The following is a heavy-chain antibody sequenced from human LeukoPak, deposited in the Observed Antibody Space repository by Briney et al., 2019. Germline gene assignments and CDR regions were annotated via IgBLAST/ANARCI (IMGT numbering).Heavy chain of an antibody. CDR2: ISGSGGST. CDR3: AKGEAAADALYYFDY. J-gene: IGHJ4*02. V-gene: IGHV3-23*01. Sequence: GGSLRLPCAASGFTFSSYAMSWVRQAPGKGLEWVSAISGSGGSTYYADSVKGRFTISRDNSKNTLYLQMNSLRAEDTAVYYCAKGEAAADALYYFDYWGQGTLVTVSS. D-gene: IGHD6-13*01. CDR1: GFTFSSYA.